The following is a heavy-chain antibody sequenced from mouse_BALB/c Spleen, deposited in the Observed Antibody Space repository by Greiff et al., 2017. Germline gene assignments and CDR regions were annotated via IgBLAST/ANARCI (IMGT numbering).Heavy chain of an antibody. CDR3: ARPGIYYDYAMDY. CDR2: INPYNDGT. Sequence: VQLKQSGPELVKPGASVKMSCKASGYTFTSYVMHWVKQKPGQGLEWIGYINPYNDGTKYNEKFKGKATLTSDKSSSTAYMELSSLTSEDSAVYYCARPGIYYDYAMDYWGQGTSVTVSS. CDR1: GYTFTSYV. D-gene: IGHD2-4*01. J-gene: IGHJ4*01. V-gene: IGHV1-14*01.